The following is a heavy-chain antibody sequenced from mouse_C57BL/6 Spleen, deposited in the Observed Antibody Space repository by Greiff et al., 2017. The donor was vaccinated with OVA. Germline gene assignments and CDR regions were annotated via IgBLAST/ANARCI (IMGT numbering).Heavy chain of an antibody. Sequence: VQLQESGAELVRPGASVKLSCKASGYTFTDYYINWVKQRPGQGLEWIARIYPGSGNTYYNEKFKGKATLTAEKSSSTAYMQLSSLTSEDSAVYFCARDYGSLFYYFDYWGQGTTLTVSS. CDR1: GYTFTDYY. CDR3: ARDYGSLFYYFDY. V-gene: IGHV1-76*01. J-gene: IGHJ2*01. D-gene: IGHD1-1*01. CDR2: IYPGSGNT.